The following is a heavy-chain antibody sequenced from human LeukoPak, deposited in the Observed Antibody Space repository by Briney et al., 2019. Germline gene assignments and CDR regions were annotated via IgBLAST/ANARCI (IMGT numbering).Heavy chain of an antibody. Sequence: SETLSLTCAVYGGSFSGYYWSWIRQPPGKGLEWIGEINHSGSTNYNPSLKSRVTISVDTSRNQFSLKLSSVTAADTAVYYCARGYGSGWYGGDYWGQGTLVTVSS. J-gene: IGHJ4*02. CDR1: GGSFSGYY. CDR2: INHSGST. V-gene: IGHV4-34*01. CDR3: ARGYGSGWYGGDY. D-gene: IGHD6-19*01.